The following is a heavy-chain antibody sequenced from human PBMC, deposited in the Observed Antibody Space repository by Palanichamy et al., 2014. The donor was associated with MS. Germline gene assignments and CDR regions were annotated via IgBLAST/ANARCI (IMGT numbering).Heavy chain of an antibody. CDR1: GDSVSSNSAA. V-gene: IGHV6-1*01. CDR3: AKTYYDFWSGNPVPYYYYYGMDV. J-gene: IGHJ6*02. Sequence: QVQLQQSGPGPVKPSQTLSLTCAISGDSVSSNSAAWNWIRQSPSRGLEWLGRTYYRSKWYNDYAVSVKSRITINPDTSKNQFSLQLNSVTPEDTAVYYCAKTYYDFWSGNPVPYYYYYGMDVWGQGTTVTVSS. CDR2: TYYRSKWYN. D-gene: IGHD3-3*01.